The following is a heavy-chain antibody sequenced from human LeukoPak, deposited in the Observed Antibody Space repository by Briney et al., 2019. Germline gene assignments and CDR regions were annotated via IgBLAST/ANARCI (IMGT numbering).Heavy chain of an antibody. CDR3: ARDGHYDTRSFDY. CDR2: ISSSSSYI. J-gene: IGHJ4*02. V-gene: IGHV3-21*01. Sequence: GGSLRLSCAASGFTFSSYSMNWVRQSPGKGLEWVSSISSSSSYIYYADSVKGRFTISRDNAKNSLYLQMNSLRAEDTALYYCARDGHYDTRSFDYWGQGTLVTVSS. CDR1: GFTFSSYS. D-gene: IGHD3-22*01.